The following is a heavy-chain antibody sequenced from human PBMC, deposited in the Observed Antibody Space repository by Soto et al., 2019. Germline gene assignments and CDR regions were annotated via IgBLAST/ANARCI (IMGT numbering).Heavy chain of an antibody. V-gene: IGHV3-15*01. CDR3: TTTGTIDY. D-gene: IGHD1-1*01. CDR1: GFTFSNAW. J-gene: IGHJ4*02. Sequence: GGSLRLSCAASGFTFSNAWMTWVRQAPGKGLEWLGRIKSKTDGGTTYYAAPVKGRFTISRDDSKNAVCLQMNSLKTEDTGVYYCTTTGTIDYWGQGALVTVSS. CDR2: IKSKTDGGTT.